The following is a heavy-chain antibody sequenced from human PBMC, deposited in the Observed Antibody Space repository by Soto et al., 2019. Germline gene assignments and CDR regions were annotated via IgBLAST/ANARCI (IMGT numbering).Heavy chain of an antibody. Sequence: TGGSLRLSCAASGFTFYSYAMRCVRQAKGRGLEWVSAISCSGSSTYYADSVKGRFTISRDNSKNTLYLQMNSLRAEDTAVYYCAKEKSPGIAVAGRVDAFDILSQGTMVTVAS. CDR3: AKEKSPGIAVAGRVDAFDI. CDR1: GFTFYSYA. D-gene: IGHD6-19*01. CDR2: ISCSGSST. J-gene: IGHJ3*02. V-gene: IGHV3-23*01.